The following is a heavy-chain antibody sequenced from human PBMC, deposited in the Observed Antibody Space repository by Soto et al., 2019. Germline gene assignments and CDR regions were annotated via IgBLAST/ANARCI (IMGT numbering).Heavy chain of an antibody. D-gene: IGHD6-13*01. V-gene: IGHV1-18*01. CDR2: ISAYNGNT. J-gene: IGHJ6*02. CDR1: GFPLYRYC. CDR3: AVIAAAGYYYYGMDV. Sequence: GGPVEGSLKASGFPLYRYCISWVRQAPGQGLEWMGWISAYNGNTNYAQKLQGRVTMTTDTSTSTAYMELRSLRSDDTAVYYCAVIAAAGYYYYGMDVWGQGTTVTVSS.